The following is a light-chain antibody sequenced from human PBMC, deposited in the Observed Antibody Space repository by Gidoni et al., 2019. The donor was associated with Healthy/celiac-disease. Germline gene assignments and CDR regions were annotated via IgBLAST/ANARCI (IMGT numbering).Light chain of an antibody. CDR3: QQRRNWPPA. CDR1: QSVSSY. J-gene: IGKJ4*01. CDR2: DAS. Sequence: ESVLTQSPATLSLSPGERATLSCRASQSVSSYLAWYQQKPGQAPRLLIYDASNRATGIPARFSGSGSGTDFTLTIGSLEPADFAVYYCQQRRNWPPAFGGGTKVEIK. V-gene: IGKV3-11*01.